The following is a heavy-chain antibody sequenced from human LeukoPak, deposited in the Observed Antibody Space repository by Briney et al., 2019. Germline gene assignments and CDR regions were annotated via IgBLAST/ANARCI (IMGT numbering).Heavy chain of an antibody. CDR3: AKDLSGYDHRAPFDN. Sequence: PGGSLRLSCAASGFTFSTYGIHWVRQAPGKGLEWVAFIRYDGSNKYYADSVKGRFTISRDNSKNTLYLQMNSLRAEDTAVYYCAKDLSGYDHRAPFDNWGQGTLVTVSS. J-gene: IGHJ4*02. CDR2: IRYDGSNK. V-gene: IGHV3-30*02. CDR1: GFTFSTYG. D-gene: IGHD5-12*01.